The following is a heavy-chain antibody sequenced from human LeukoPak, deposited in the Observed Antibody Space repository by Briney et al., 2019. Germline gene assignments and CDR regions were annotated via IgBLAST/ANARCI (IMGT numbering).Heavy chain of an antibody. CDR3: ARAGTALVAFDI. D-gene: IGHD5-18*01. Sequence: GGSLRLSCAASGFTFSSYAMSWVRQAPGKGLEWVSAISGSGGSTYYADSVKGRFTISRDNSKNTLYLQMNSLGAEDTAVYYCARAGTALVAFDIWGQGTMVTVSS. J-gene: IGHJ3*02. CDR1: GFTFSSYA. CDR2: ISGSGGST. V-gene: IGHV3-23*01.